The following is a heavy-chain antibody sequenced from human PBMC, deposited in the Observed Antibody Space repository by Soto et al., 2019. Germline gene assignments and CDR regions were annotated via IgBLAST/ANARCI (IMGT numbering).Heavy chain of an antibody. V-gene: IGHV1-18*01. CDR2: ISAYNGNT. J-gene: IGHJ6*02. CDR1: GYTFTSYG. CDR3: ARDYRYNWNVPPWYYYYGMDV. D-gene: IGHD1-1*01. Sequence: QVQLMQSGAEVKKPGASVKVSCKASGYTFTSYGISWVRQAPGQGLEWMGWISAYNGNTNYAQKLQGRVTMTTDTSTSTAYMELRSLRSDDTAVYYCARDYRYNWNVPPWYYYYGMDVWGQGTTVTVSS.